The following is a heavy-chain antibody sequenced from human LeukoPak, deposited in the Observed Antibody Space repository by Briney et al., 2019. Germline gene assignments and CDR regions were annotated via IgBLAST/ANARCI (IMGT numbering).Heavy chain of an antibody. CDR1: GFTFSSYA. J-gene: IGHJ4*02. CDR2: ISSNGGST. CDR3: ARDRGYCSGGTCRIHYFDY. D-gene: IGHD2-15*01. Sequence: GGSLRLSCAASGFTFSSYAMHWVRQAPGKGLEYVSAISSNGGSTSYANSVKGRFTISRDNSKNTLYLQINSLRAEDTAVYYCARDRGYCSGGTCRIHYFDYWGQGTLVTVSS. V-gene: IGHV3-64*01.